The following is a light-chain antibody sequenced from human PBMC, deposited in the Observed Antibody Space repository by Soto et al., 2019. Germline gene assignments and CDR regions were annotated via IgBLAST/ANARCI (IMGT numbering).Light chain of an antibody. CDR3: SSYAGSSTWV. V-gene: IGLV2-8*01. J-gene: IGLJ2*01. Sequence: QSAPTQPPSASGSPGQSATISCTGTSSDVGGYNYVSWYQQYPGKAPKLMIYEVSKRPSGVPGRLSGSKSGNTASLTVSGLQAEDEADYYCSSYAGSSTWVFGGGTKLTVL. CDR1: SSDVGGYNY. CDR2: EVS.